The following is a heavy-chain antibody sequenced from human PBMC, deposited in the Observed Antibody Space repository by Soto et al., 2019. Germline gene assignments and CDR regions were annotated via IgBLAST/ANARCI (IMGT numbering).Heavy chain of an antibody. CDR3: AREGEYCSSTSCYAGPNDAFDI. CDR1: GGSISSSSYY. D-gene: IGHD2-2*01. J-gene: IGHJ3*02. Sequence: SETLSLTCTVSGGSISSSSYYWGWIRQPPGKGLEWIGSIYYSGSTYYNPSLKSRVTISVDTSKNQFSLKLSSVTAADTAVYYCAREGEYCSSTSCYAGPNDAFDIWGQGTMVTVSS. V-gene: IGHV4-39*02. CDR2: IYYSGST.